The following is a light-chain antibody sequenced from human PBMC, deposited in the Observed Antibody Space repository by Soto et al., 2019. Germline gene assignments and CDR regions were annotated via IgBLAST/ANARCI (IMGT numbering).Light chain of an antibody. V-gene: IGKV3-20*01. J-gene: IGKJ3*01. CDR1: QTVSLSY. Sequence: EVVLTQSPGTLSLSPGERATLSCRASQTVSLSYLAWYQQKPGQAPRLLIYGASSRATGIPASFIGNGSGTEFTLTASSLQPEDFAVYYCQQYNNWPFTFGPGTKVDIK. CDR2: GAS. CDR3: QQYNNWPFT.